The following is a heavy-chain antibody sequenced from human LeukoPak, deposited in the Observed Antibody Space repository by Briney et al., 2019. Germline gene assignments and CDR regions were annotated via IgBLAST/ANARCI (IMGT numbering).Heavy chain of an antibody. Sequence: PSETLSLTCTVSGGSISSYYWSWIRQPPGKGLEWIEYIYYSGSTNYNPSLKSRVTISVDTSKNQFSLKLSSVTAADTAVYYCARVQRLRDNWFDPWGQGTLVTVSS. CDR1: GGSISSYY. CDR2: IYYSGST. CDR3: ARVQRLRDNWFDP. V-gene: IGHV4-59*01. J-gene: IGHJ5*02. D-gene: IGHD6-25*01.